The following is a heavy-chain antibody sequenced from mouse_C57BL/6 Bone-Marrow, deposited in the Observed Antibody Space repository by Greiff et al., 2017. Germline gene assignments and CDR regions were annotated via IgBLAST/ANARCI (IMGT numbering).Heavy chain of an antibody. CDR2: INPNNGGT. Sequence: EVQLQQSGPELVKPGASVKISCKASGYTFTDYYMNWVKQSHGKSLEWIGDINPNNGGTSYNQKFKGKATLTVDQSSSTAYMELRSLTSEDSAVYYCARPDHYYFYSMDYWGQGTSVTVSA. CDR1: GYTFTDYY. V-gene: IGHV1-26*01. D-gene: IGHD1-2*01. CDR3: ARPDHYYFYSMDY. J-gene: IGHJ4*01.